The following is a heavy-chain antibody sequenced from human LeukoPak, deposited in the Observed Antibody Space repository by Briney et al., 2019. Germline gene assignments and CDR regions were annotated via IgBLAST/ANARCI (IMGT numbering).Heavy chain of an antibody. V-gene: IGHV4-34*01. CDR2: INHSGST. CDR3: ARDIVVVVAATDWFDP. Sequence: PGGSLRLSCAASGFTFSSYVMSWVRQPPGKGLEWIGEINHSGSTNYNPSLKSRVTISVDTSKNQFSLKLSSVTAADTAVYYCARDIVVVVAATDWFDPWGQGTLVTVSS. J-gene: IGHJ5*02. D-gene: IGHD2-15*01. CDR1: GFTFSSYV.